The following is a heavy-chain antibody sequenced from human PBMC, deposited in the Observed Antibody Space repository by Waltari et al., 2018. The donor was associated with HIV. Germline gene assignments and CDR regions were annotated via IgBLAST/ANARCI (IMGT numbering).Heavy chain of an antibody. CDR2: MGTTPTAR. Sequence: EEQLLQSGEKYIQPGGSLRLSCVASGFSLSSYSVNWTRQAPGKELERVSYMGTTPTARSYADSLRARCTVFTDKAKQSVYLQISNLQDEDSAIYFCARGLRYVDGKPLPWYLDVWGRGSRVTVTS. J-gene: IGHJ2*01. CDR1: GFSLSSYS. CDR3: ARGLRYVDGKPLPWYLDV. V-gene: IGHV3-48*02. D-gene: IGHD3-16*01.